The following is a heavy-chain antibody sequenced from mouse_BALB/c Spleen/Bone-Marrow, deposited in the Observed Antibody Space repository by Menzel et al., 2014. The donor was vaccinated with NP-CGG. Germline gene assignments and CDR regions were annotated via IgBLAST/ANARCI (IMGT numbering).Heavy chain of an antibody. J-gene: IGHJ3*01. CDR2: IDPANGNT. CDR1: GFNIKDTH. V-gene: IGHV14-3*02. CDR3: VRDCANTAWFAF. D-gene: IGHD5-1-1*01. Sequence: EVQGVESGAELVKPGASVKLSCTPSGFNIKDTHMHWVKQRPEQGLEWIGRIDPANGNTKYDPNFQGKATITADTSSNTASLQLSGPTPEDTLVYFSVRDCANTAWFAFWGQGTLV.